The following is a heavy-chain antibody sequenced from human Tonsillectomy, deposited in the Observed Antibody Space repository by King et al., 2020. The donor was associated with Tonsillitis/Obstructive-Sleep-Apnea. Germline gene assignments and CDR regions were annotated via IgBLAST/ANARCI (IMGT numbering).Heavy chain of an antibody. J-gene: IGHJ6*02. D-gene: IGHD1-26*01. CDR3: ARDDPPSGSYYYYGMDV. CDR1: GYTFPSYG. V-gene: IGHV1-18*01. CDR2: ISAYKGNT. Sequence: VQLVESGAEVKKPGASVKVSCKASGYTFPSYGVSWVRQAPGQGLEWMGWISAYKGNTNYAQKFQGRVTMTTDTSTDTAYMELRSLRSDDTAVYYCARDDPPSGSYYYYGMDVWGQGTTVTVSS.